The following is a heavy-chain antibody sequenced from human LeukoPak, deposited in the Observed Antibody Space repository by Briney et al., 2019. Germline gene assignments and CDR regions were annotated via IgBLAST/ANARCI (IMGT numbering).Heavy chain of an antibody. D-gene: IGHD4-17*01. V-gene: IGHV3-48*03. Sequence: GGSLRLSCAASGFTFSSYEMNWVRQAPGKGLEWVSYISSSGSTIYYADSVKGRFTISRDNAKNSLYLQMNSLRAEDTAVYYCARDAPLAYYGDYSMSFDYWGQGTLVTVSS. CDR1: GFTFSSYE. J-gene: IGHJ4*02. CDR3: ARDAPLAYYGDYSMSFDY. CDR2: ISSSGSTI.